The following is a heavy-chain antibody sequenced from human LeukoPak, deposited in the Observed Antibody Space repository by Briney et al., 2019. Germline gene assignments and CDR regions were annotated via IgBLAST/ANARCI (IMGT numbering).Heavy chain of an antibody. CDR2: ISNVATI. CDR3: ASVAPLDDAFDF. V-gene: IGHV3-69-1*01. Sequence: GGSLRLSCAASGFTFRSYAMTWVRQAPGKGLEWVSEISNVATINYADSVKGRFTMSRDNAKNSLYLQMNSLRAEDTAVYYCASVAPLDDAFDFWGQGTMVTVSS. J-gene: IGHJ3*01. CDR1: GFTFRSYA.